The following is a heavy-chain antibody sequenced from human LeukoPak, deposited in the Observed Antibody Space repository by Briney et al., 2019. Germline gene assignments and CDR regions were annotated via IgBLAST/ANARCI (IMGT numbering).Heavy chain of an antibody. V-gene: IGHV1-18*01. J-gene: IGHJ4*02. CDR1: GYTFTSYG. CDR3: ARGRPYYYDSSGYYSDY. CDR2: ISAYNGNT. D-gene: IGHD3-22*01. Sequence: GASVKVSCKASGYTFTSYGISWVRQAPGQGLEWMGWISAYNGNTNYAQKLQGRVTMTTDTSTSTAYMELRSQRSDDTAVYYCARGRPYYYDSSGYYSDYWGQGTLVTVSS.